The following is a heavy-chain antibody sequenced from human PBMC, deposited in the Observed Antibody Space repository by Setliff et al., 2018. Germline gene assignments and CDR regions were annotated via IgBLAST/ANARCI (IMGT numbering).Heavy chain of an antibody. Sequence: ASVKVSCKASGYTFTTSYMHWVRQAPGQGLEWMGIINPINPSGGSTSYAQKFQGRVTMTRDTSLRTVYLDLSGLTSDDTAVYYCTRDPTGSNFYNFQFYMDVWGKGTTVTVSS. CDR1: GYTFTTSY. CDR3: TRDPTGSNFYNFQFYMDV. J-gene: IGHJ6*03. CDR2: INPINPSGGST. D-gene: IGHD1-1*01. V-gene: IGHV1-46*01.